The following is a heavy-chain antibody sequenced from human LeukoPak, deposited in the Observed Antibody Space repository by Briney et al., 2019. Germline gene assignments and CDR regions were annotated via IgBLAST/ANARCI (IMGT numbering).Heavy chain of an antibody. CDR3: AKDASIVGASISAFDI. Sequence: PGGSLRLSCAASGFTFSSYAMHWVRQAPGKGLEWVAVISYDGSNKYYADSVKGRFTISRDNSKNTLYLQMNSLRAEDTAVYYCAKDASIVGASISAFDIWGQGTMVTVSS. V-gene: IGHV3-30-3*01. J-gene: IGHJ3*02. CDR1: GFTFSSYA. D-gene: IGHD1-26*01. CDR2: ISYDGSNK.